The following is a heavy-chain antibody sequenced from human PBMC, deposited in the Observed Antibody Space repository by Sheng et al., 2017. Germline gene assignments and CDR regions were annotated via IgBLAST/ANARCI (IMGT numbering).Heavy chain of an antibody. D-gene: IGHD4-17*01. V-gene: IGHV4-38-2*01. Sequence: QVQLQESGPGLVKPSETLSLTCAVSGYSISSGYYWGWIRQPPGKGLEWIGSIYHSGSTYYNPSLKSRVTISVDTSKNQFSLKLSSVTAADTAVYYCAVGGSDYGDPSYYYYGMDVWGQGTTVTVSS. CDR1: GYSISSGYY. CDR3: AVGGSDYGDPSYYYYGMDV. J-gene: IGHJ6*02. CDR2: IYHSGST.